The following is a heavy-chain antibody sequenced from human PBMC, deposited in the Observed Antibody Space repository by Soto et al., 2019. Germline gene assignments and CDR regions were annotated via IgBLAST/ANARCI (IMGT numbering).Heavy chain of an antibody. CDR1: GFTFRSYG. V-gene: IGHV3-33*01. J-gene: IGHJ6*02. Sequence: PGESLKISCAASGFTFRSYGMHWVRQAPCKGLEWVAVIWYDGSNKYYADSVKGRFTISRDNSKNTLYLQMNSLRAEDTAVYYCARQLYGDSYYYYYGMDVWGQGTTVTVSS. CDR2: IWYDGSNK. D-gene: IGHD4-17*01. CDR3: ARQLYGDSYYYYYGMDV.